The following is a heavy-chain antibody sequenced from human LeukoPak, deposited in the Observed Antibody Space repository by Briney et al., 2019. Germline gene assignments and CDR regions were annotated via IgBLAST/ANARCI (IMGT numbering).Heavy chain of an antibody. V-gene: IGHV1-69*01. Sequence: RSSVTVSCKASGGTFSSYAISWVRQAPGQGLEWMGGIIPIFGTANYAQKFQGRVTITEDESTSTVYMELRSLRSEDTAVYYCARAELGGSGLYWGFDPWGQGTLVTVSA. CDR3: ARAELGGSGLYWGFDP. D-gene: IGHD3-10*01. J-gene: IGHJ5*02. CDR2: IIPIFGTA. CDR1: GGTFSSYA.